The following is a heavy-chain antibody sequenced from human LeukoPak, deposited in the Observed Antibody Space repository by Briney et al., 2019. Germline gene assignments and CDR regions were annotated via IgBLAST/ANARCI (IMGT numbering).Heavy chain of an antibody. Sequence: GGSLRLSCAASGFTFSIYAMSWVRQAPGKGLEWVSAISGSGGSTYYADSVKGRFTISRDNSKNTLYLQMNSLRAEDTAVYYCAKLENYYDSSGYGMDVWGQGTTVTVSS. CDR1: GFTFSIYA. D-gene: IGHD3-22*01. V-gene: IGHV3-23*01. J-gene: IGHJ6*02. CDR2: ISGSGGST. CDR3: AKLENYYDSSGYGMDV.